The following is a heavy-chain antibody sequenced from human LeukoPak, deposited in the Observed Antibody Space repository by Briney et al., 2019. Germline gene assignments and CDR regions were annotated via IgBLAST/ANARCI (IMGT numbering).Heavy chain of an antibody. CDR2: INPNSGGT. CDR3: AGAYYDILTATYSFDP. Sequence: ASVKVSCKASGYTFTGYYKHWVRQAPGQGLEWMGWINPNSGGTNYAQKFQGRVTMTRDTSISTAYMELSRLRSDDTAVYYCAGAYYDILTATYSFDPWGQGTLVTVSS. J-gene: IGHJ5*02. V-gene: IGHV1-2*02. D-gene: IGHD3-9*01. CDR1: GYTFTGYY.